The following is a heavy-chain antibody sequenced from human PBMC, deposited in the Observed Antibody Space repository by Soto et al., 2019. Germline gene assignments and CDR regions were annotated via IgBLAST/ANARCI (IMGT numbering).Heavy chain of an antibody. CDR1: GGSVSSDTHY. CDR3: ARFVRSCSGTTCYTRADV. CDR2: IYSSGST. D-gene: IGHD2-2*02. J-gene: IGHJ6*02. Sequence: AETLSLTCTVSGGSVSSDTHYWVWIRHPPGKRLEWIGFIYSSGSTNYNPSLKSRVTMSVDTSKNQFSLKLRSVIVADTAVYHCARFVRSCSGTTCYTRADVWGQGTTVTVSS. V-gene: IGHV4-61*01.